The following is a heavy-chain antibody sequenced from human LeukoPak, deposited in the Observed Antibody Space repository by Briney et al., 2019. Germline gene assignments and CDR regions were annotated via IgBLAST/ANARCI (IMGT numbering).Heavy chain of an antibody. CDR3: AKALYSSGWYYYYYGMDV. V-gene: IGHV3-30*02. Sequence: GGSLRLSCAASGFTFSSYGMHWVRQAPGKGLEWVAVIWYDGINKYYADSVKGRFTISRDNSKNTLYLQMNSLRAEDTAVYYCAKALYSSGWYYYYYGMDVWGQGTTVTVSS. CDR2: IWYDGINK. D-gene: IGHD6-19*01. J-gene: IGHJ6*02. CDR1: GFTFSSYG.